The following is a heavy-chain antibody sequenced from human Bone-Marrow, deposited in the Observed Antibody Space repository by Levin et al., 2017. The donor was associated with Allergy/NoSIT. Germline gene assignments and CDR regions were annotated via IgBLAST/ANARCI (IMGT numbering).Heavy chain of an antibody. CDR3: VRQWVSQEGDWFGP. V-gene: IGHV4-59*08. Sequence: RSSETLSLTCTVSAGSISGSYWSWIRQAPGKGLEWIGYIYYTTTKYNPSLKSRVIISVDTPQNQFSLKLKSVTAADTAVYYCVRQWVSQEGDWFGPWGQGTLVTVSS. D-gene: IGHD1-26*01. CDR1: AGSISGSY. CDR2: IYYTTT. J-gene: IGHJ5*02.